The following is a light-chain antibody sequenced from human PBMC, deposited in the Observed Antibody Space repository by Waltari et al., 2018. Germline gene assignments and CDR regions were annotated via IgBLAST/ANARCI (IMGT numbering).Light chain of an antibody. J-gene: IGLJ1*01. CDR1: SSDIGTYGY. CDR2: AVT. V-gene: IGLV2-14*03. CDR3: SSYARSSAFV. Sequence: QSALTQPASVSGSHGQSITISCTGTSSDIGTYGYVSWYQQYPGKAPKLIIYAVTKRPSGVSNRFSGSRSGNTASLIISGLQGEDEADYYCSSYARSSAFVFGIGTKVTVL.